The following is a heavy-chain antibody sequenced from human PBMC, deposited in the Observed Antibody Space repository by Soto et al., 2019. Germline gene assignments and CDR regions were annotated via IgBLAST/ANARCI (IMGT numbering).Heavy chain of an antibody. CDR3: ARGHPFDY. CDR2: IHHSAIT. J-gene: IGHJ4*02. V-gene: IGHV4-59*01. CDR1: GDSISSYY. Sequence: SETLSLTCTVSGDSISSYYWFWILHPPGKGLEWLAYIHHSAITNYNPYLKSRLTISVDTPQNQFSLKLSSVTAADTAVYYCARGHPFDYWGKGTLVTVSP.